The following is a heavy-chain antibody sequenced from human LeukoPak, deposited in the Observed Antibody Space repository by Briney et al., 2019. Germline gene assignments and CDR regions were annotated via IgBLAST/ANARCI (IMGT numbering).Heavy chain of an antibody. D-gene: IGHD6-19*01. V-gene: IGHV3-11*06. CDR1: GFTFSDYY. CDR2: ISSSSSYT. J-gene: IGHJ4*02. Sequence: GGSLRLSCAAPGFTFSDYYMSWIRQAPGKGLEWVSYISSSSSYTNYADSVKGRFTISRDNAKNSLYLQMNSLRAEDTAVYYCARDFRGVWPGIAVARWGYYFDYWGQGTLVTVSS. CDR3: ARDFRGVWPGIAVARWGYYFDY.